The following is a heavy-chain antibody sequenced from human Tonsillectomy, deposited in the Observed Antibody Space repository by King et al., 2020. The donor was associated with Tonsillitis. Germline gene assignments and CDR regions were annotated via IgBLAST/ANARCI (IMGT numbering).Heavy chain of an antibody. CDR1: GYTFTNYG. D-gene: IGHD3-22*01. V-gene: IGHV1-18*01. J-gene: IGHJ6*02. CDR2: ISAYNGNT. CDR3: ARDREAPTSRYYYDSSGYHYYYYGMDV. Sequence: VQLVESGAEVKKPGASVKVSCKASGYTFTNYGISWVRQAPGQGLEWMGWISAYNGNTNYAQKFQGRVTMTTDTSTSTAYMGLRSLRSDDTAVYYWARDREAPTSRYYYDSSGYHYYYYGMDVWGQGTTVTVSS.